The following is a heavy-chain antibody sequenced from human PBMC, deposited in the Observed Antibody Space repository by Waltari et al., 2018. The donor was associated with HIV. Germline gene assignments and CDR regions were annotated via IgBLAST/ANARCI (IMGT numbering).Heavy chain of an antibody. CDR1: GYPLSDLS. J-gene: IGHJ1*01. Sequence: QLIQSTSALKRPGASVTISCQFSGYPLSDLSIQWVRQGRGQRLEWMGGFDPKNGKPVYSQRFWGRVSLAEDTSEDTAFLELNRLTSDDTAVYYCVTLYNESPLYSNFWGQGTLVTV. D-gene: IGHD2-15*01. CDR3: VTLYNESPLYSNF. CDR2: FDPKNGKP. V-gene: IGHV1-24*01.